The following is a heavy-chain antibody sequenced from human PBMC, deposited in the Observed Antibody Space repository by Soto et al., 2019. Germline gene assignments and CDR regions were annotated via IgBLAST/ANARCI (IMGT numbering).Heavy chain of an antibody. J-gene: IGHJ4*02. D-gene: IGHD3-16*01. V-gene: IGHV1-58*02. Sequence: ASVKVSCKASGFTFTSSAMQWVRQARGQRLEWIGWIVVGSGNTNYAQKFQERVTITRDMSTSTAYMKTSSLRSEDTAVYYCARDLPNMPGEALWGQGTLVTVSS. CDR2: IVVGSGNT. CDR3: ARDLPNMPGEAL. CDR1: GFTFTSSA.